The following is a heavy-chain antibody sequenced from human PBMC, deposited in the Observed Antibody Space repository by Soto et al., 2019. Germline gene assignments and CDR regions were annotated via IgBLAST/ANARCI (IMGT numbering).Heavy chain of an antibody. CDR2: ISAYSGNT. V-gene: IGHV1-18*04. CDR1: GYTFTSYG. J-gene: IGHJ4*02. D-gene: IGHD1-1*01. CDR3: ARVDPLDPNFDY. Sequence: ASVKVSCKASGYTFTSYGISWVRQAPGQGLEWMGWISAYSGNTNYAQKLQGRVTMTTDTSTSTAYMELRSLRSDDTAVYYCARVDPLDPNFDYWGQGTLVTVSS.